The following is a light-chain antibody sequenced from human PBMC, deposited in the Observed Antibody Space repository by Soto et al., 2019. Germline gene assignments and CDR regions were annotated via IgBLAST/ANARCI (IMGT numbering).Light chain of an antibody. CDR3: QQTYTIPWT. Sequence: DIQMTQSPSSVSASVGDRITITCRTSQSFSNYLTWYQHKPGKAPKLLIYSATVLQSGVPSRFSGSGSGTDFTLTISRLQPEDSATYYCQQTYTIPWTVGQGTKVDSK. V-gene: IGKV1-39*01. CDR2: SAT. CDR1: QSFSNY. J-gene: IGKJ1*01.